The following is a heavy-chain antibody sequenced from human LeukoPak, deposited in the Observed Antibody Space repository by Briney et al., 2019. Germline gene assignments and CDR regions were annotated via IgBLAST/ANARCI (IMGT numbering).Heavy chain of an antibody. J-gene: IGHJ3*01. CDR2: SNTDGTI. CDR1: GFTFSYYS. CDR3: VRDRDYAFDF. V-gene: IGHV3-48*02. Sequence: GRSLRLSCAASGFTFSYYSMNWVRQAPGKGLEWISYSNTDGTISSADSVKRRFTISRENAENSLYLQMNSLRDEDTAVYFCVRDRDYAFDFWGQGTMVTVSS.